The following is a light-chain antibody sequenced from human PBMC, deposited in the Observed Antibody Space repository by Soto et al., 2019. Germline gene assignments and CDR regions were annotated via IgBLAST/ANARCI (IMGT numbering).Light chain of an antibody. CDR3: QQYGNSPWT. Sequence: EIVLTQSPGTLSLSPGERATLSCRASQSVSSSYLAWFQQKPGQAPRLLIHGASSRATGIPDRFSGSESGTDFILTISRLEPEDSAVYCCQQYGNSPWTFGQGTKVEIK. V-gene: IGKV3-20*01. CDR2: GAS. CDR1: QSVSSSY. J-gene: IGKJ1*01.